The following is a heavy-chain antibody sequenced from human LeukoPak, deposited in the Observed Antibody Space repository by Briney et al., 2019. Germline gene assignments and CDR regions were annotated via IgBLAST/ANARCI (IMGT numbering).Heavy chain of an antibody. V-gene: IGHV3-74*01. J-gene: IGHJ6*02. CDR2: MRSEGSGT. D-gene: IGHD2-8*02. CDR1: GFSLSGYW. CDR3: TRVQTGRSGLMDV. Sequence: PGGSLRLSCAASGFSLSGYWMHWVRQVPGKGLVWVSRMRSEGSGTTYADSVKGRFTISRDNAKSTLYLQMNSLRAEDAAVYYCTRVQTGRSGLMDVWGRGTTVTVS.